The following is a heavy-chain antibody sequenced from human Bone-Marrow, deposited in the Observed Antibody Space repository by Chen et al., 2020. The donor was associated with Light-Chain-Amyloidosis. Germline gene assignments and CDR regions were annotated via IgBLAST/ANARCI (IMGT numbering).Heavy chain of an antibody. CDR2: INSDGSST. D-gene: IGHD2-21*01. J-gene: IGHJ4*02. V-gene: IGHV3-74*01. Sequence: QLVESGGGLVQPGGSLRLSCAASGFSFSNYWMYWVRQAPGKGLVWVSRINSDGSSTSYADSVKGRFTISRDNAKNTLYLQMNSLRVEDTAVYYCARDLGPRYCGGNYCTPCWGQGTLVTVS. CDR3: ARDLGPRYCGGNYCTPC. CDR1: GFSFSNYW.